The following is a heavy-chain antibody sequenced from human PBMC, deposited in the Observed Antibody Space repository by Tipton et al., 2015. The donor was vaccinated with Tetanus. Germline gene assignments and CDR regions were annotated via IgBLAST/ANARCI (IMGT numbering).Heavy chain of an antibody. D-gene: IGHD2-2*01. CDR1: GDSIRSEDYY. V-gene: IGHV4-30-4*01. CDR3: ARLTCSSPSCYYYYYYYVDV. Sequence: TLSLTCSVSGDSIRSEDYYWGWIRQSPGKGLEWLGYIYYSGSTYNNPSLKSRVSISLDASKNQFSLSLNSMTAADSATYYCARLTCSSPSCYYYYYYYVDVWGTGTAVAVSS. CDR2: IYYSGST. J-gene: IGHJ6*03.